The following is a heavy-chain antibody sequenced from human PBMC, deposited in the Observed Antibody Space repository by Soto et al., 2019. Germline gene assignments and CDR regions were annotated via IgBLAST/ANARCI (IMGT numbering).Heavy chain of an antibody. CDR1: GGSVSSGSYY. CDR3: ARVIEYDILTGYLDY. V-gene: IGHV4-61*01. D-gene: IGHD3-9*01. CDR2: IYYSGST. Sequence: PLETLSLTCTVSGGSVSSGSYYWSWIRQPPGKGLEWIGYIYYSGSTNYNPSLKSRVTISVDTSKNQFSLKLSSVTAADTAVYYCARVIEYDILTGYLDYWGQGTLVTVSS. J-gene: IGHJ4*02.